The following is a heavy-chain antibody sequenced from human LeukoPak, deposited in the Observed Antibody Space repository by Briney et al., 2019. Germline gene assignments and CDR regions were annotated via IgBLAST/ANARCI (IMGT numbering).Heavy chain of an antibody. CDR1: GFTVSSNY. V-gene: IGHV3-66*01. Sequence: GSLRLSCAASGFTVSSNYMSWVRQAPGKGLEWVSVIYSGGSTYYADSVKGRFTISRDNAKNSLYLQMNSLRAEDTAVYYCAELGITMIGGVWGKGTTVTISS. CDR2: IYSGGST. D-gene: IGHD3-10*02. J-gene: IGHJ6*04. CDR3: AELGITMIGGV.